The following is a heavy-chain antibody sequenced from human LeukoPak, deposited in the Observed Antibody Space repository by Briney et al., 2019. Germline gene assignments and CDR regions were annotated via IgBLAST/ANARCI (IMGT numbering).Heavy chain of an antibody. CDR3: ATHSRRYCSGGSCYN. CDR2: IWYDGSNK. CDR1: GFTFRGFG. Sequence: RGSLRLSCAASGFTFRGFGMYWVRQAPGKGLEWVALIWYDGSNKYYADSVKGRITISRDNSKNTLNLQMNSLRAEDTAVYYCATHSRRYCSGGSCYNWGQGTLVTVSS. V-gene: IGHV3-33*08. J-gene: IGHJ4*02. D-gene: IGHD2-15*01.